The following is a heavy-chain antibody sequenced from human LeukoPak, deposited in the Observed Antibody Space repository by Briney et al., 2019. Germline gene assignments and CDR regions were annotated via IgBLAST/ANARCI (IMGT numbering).Heavy chain of an antibody. CDR3: AKERRWLQLGGAFDI. D-gene: IGHD5-24*01. CDR2: ISSDENNK. Sequence: GRSLRLSCAASGFTFSSYDMHWVRQAPGKGLEWVSVISSDENNKYYADSVKGRFTISRDNSKNTLYLQMSSLRPEDTAVYYCAKERRWLQLGGAFDIWGQGTMATVSS. CDR1: GFTFSSYD. J-gene: IGHJ3*02. V-gene: IGHV3-30*18.